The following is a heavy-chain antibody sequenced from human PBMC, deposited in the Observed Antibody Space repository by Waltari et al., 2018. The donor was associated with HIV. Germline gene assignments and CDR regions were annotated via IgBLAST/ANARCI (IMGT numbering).Heavy chain of an antibody. D-gene: IGHD3-3*01. V-gene: IGHV3-66*01. CDR3: ARDRGGNFWSAHKPAFLDY. Sequence: DVTLVASGGGLVAPGGSLSLSCADYGVAGRENYMSWVRQAPGKGLEWVSVIYSDGAIYYTDSVKGRFIVSRDTSKNVVYLQMNSLGVEDTAVYFCARDRGGNFWSAHKPAFLDYWGQGTLVSVSS. CDR1: GVAGRENY. J-gene: IGHJ4*02. CDR2: IYSDGAI.